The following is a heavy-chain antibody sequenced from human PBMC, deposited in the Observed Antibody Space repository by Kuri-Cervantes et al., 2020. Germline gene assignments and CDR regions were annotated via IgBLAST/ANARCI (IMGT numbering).Heavy chain of an antibody. V-gene: IGHV3-30*03. CDR1: GSTFSSYA. CDR2: ISYDGSNK. Sequence: GGSLRLSCAASGSTFSSYAMHWVRQAPGKGLEWVAVISYDGSNKFYADSVKGRFTISRDNAKNSLYLQMNSLRDEDTAVYYCARDRPYGSSWYYFDYWGQGTLVTVSS. J-gene: IGHJ4*02. CDR3: ARDRPYGSSWYYFDY. D-gene: IGHD6-13*01.